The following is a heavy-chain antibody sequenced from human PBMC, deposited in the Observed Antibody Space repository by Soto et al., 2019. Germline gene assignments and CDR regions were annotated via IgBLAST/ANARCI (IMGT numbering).Heavy chain of an antibody. Sequence: GGSLRLSCAASGFTFSSYAMSWVRQAPGKGLEWVSAISGSGGSTYYADSVKGRFTISRDNSKNTLYLQMNSLRAEDTAVYYCACSSSIAARPMINWFDPWGQGTLVTVSS. V-gene: IGHV3-23*01. CDR2: ISGSGGST. J-gene: IGHJ5*02. D-gene: IGHD6-6*01. CDR3: ACSSSIAARPMINWFDP. CDR1: GFTFSSYA.